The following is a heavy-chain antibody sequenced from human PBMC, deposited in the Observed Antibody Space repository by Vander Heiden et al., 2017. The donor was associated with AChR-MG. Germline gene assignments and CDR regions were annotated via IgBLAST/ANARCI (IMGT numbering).Heavy chain of an antibody. V-gene: IGHV4-59*08. CDR1: GGPISSYY. D-gene: IGHD3-16*01. CDR2: IYYSGST. J-gene: IGHJ4*02. CDR3: ARHGGDY. Sequence: QVQLQESGPGLVKPSEPLSLTCTVSGGPISSYYWSWIRQPPGKGLEWIGYIYYSGSTNYNPSLKSRVTISVDTSKNQFALKLSSVTAADTAVYYCARHGGDYWGQGTLVTVSS.